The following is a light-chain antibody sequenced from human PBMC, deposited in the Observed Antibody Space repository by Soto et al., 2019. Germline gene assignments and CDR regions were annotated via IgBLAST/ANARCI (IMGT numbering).Light chain of an antibody. J-gene: IGKJ2*01. V-gene: IGKV3-15*01. CDR2: GAS. CDR3: QQHNYWPS. CDR1: QSVSSN. Sequence: EIVMTQSQATLSVSPGERANLSCRASQSVSSNLAWYQQKPGQAPRLLLYGASTRATGIPGRFSGSGSGTDFTLTISSLQSEDFAVYYCQQHNYWPSFGQGTKLEIK.